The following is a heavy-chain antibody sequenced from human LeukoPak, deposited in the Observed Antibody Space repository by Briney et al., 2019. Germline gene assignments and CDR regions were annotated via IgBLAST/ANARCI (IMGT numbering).Heavy chain of an antibody. CDR2: IYYSGST. D-gene: IGHD5-24*01. V-gene: IGHV4-39*07. J-gene: IGHJ3*02. Sequence: SETLSLTCTVSGGSISSSSYYWGWIRQPPGKGLEWIGSIYYSGSTYYNPSLKSRVTISVDTSKNQFSLKLSSVTAADTAVYYCARERWLQPNDAFDIWGQGTMVTVSS. CDR3: ARERWLQPNDAFDI. CDR1: GGSISSSSYY.